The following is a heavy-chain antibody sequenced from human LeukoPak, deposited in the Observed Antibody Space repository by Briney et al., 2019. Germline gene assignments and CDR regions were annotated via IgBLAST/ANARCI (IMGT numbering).Heavy chain of an antibody. D-gene: IGHD3-10*01. Sequence: GGSLRLSCAASGFTFSSYAMRWVRQARGKGVEWVSAIRGSGGSTYSADSVTGRFPISRDNSKNTLYLQMNSLRAEHTAVYYCAKDTTMVRGGAVSAFDYWGQGTLVTVSS. J-gene: IGHJ4*02. CDR2: IRGSGGST. CDR3: AKDTTMVRGGAVSAFDY. CDR1: GFTFSSYA. V-gene: IGHV3-23*01.